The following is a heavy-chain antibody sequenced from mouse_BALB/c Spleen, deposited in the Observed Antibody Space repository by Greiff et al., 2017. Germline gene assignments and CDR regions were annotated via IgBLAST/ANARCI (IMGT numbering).Heavy chain of an antibody. J-gene: IGHJ3*01. CDR3: ARQKDYDGPWFAY. V-gene: IGHV5-6*01. Sequence: EVKVVESGGDLVKPGGSLKLSCAASGFTFNTYGMSWVRQTPDKRLEWVATISSGGDYTYYPDSVKGRFTISRDNAKNTLYLQMTSLKSEDTAMYYCARQKDYDGPWFAYWGQGTLVTVSA. D-gene: IGHD2-4*01. CDR1: GFTFNTYG. CDR2: ISSGGDYT.